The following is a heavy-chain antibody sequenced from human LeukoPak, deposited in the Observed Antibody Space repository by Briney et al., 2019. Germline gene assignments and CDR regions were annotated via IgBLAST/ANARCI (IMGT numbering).Heavy chain of an antibody. Sequence: GGSLRLSCAASGFSVTNYYMNWVRQAPGEGLEWVAVIYTGGTTKYADSVKGRFTISRDNSKNTLYLQMHSLRAEDTAVYYCATLYSWGQGTLVTVSS. V-gene: IGHV3-53*01. J-gene: IGHJ4*02. CDR3: ATLYS. CDR2: IYTGGTT. CDR1: GFSVTNYY.